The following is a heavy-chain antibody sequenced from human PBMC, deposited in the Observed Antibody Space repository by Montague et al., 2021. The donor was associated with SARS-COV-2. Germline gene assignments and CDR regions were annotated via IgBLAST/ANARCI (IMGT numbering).Heavy chain of an antibody. CDR3: ARGQLWFDY. CDR1: GDSISSYY. Sequence: SETLSLTCTVSGDSISSYYWSWIRQSPGKGLEWIGYNYYSGSTNYNPSLKSRVTISVDTSKNQFSLKLRSVTAADTAVYYCARGQLWFDYWGQGTLVTVSS. J-gene: IGHJ4*02. D-gene: IGHD5-18*01. CDR2: NYYSGST. V-gene: IGHV4-59*08.